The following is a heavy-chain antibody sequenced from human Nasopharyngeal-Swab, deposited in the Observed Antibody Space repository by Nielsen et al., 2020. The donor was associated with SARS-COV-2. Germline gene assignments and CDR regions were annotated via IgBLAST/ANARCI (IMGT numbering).Heavy chain of an antibody. V-gene: IGHV3-7*02. CDR3: TTSSDWCFQY. D-gene: IGHD6-19*01. Sequence: GESLKISCATSGFTYWMSWVRQAPGKGLEWVASINEDGSETCYEDSVKGRFTISRDNAKNSLYLQMNSLRAEDTAIYYCTTSSDWCFQYWGQGSLITVSS. CDR1: GFTYW. CDR2: INEDGSET. J-gene: IGHJ4*02.